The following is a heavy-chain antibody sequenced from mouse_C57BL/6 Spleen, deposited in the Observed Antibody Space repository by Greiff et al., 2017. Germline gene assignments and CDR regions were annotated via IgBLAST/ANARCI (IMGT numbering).Heavy chain of an antibody. CDR1: GFTFSNYW. J-gene: IGHJ2*01. D-gene: IGHD1-1*01. Sequence: EVKLVESGGGLVQPGGSMKLSCVASGFTFSNYWMNWVRQSPEKGLEWVAQIRLKSDNYATHYAESVKGRFTISRDDSKSSVYLQMNNLRAEDTGIYYCTTTVVVTGTFDYWGQGTTLTVSS. CDR2: IRLKSDNYAT. CDR3: TTTVVVTGTFDY. V-gene: IGHV6-3*01.